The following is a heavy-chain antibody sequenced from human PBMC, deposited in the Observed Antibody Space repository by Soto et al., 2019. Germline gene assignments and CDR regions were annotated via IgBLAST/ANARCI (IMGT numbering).Heavy chain of an antibody. CDR2: IYPGDSDT. Sequence: PGESLKISCKGSGYSFTSYWIAWVRQTPGKGLEWMGIIYPGDSDTRYSPSFQGQVTMSADKSSSTAYLRWSSLKASDTAMYYCASSYYYGSGSYYKYYGMDVWGQGTTVTVS. V-gene: IGHV5-51*01. J-gene: IGHJ6*02. CDR3: ASSYYYGSGSYYKYYGMDV. D-gene: IGHD3-10*01. CDR1: GYSFTSYW.